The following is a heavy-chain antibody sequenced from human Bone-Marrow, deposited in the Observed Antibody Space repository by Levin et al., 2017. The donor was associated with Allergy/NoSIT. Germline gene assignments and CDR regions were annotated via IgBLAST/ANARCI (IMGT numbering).Heavy chain of an antibody. V-gene: IGHV3-15*01. Sequence: TSGGSLRLSCAASGFTFSNAWMTWVRQAPGKGLEWVGRIKSKNDGGTTDSAAPVKGRFSISRDDSKNTLYLQMNSLKTEDTAVYYCTIAQCGADCYGYNWFDPWGQGTLVTVSS. CDR3: TIAQCGADCYGYNWFDP. J-gene: IGHJ5*02. CDR1: GFTFSNAW. D-gene: IGHD2-21*01. CDR2: IKSKNDGGTT.